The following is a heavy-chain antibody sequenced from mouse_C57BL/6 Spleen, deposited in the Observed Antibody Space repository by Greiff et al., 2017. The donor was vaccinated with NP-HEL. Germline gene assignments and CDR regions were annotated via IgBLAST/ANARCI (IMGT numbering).Heavy chain of an antibody. V-gene: IGHV1-61*01. CDR3: ARRDDGYYYFDY. CDR2: IYPSDSET. D-gene: IGHD2-3*01. CDR1: GYTFTSYW. J-gene: IGHJ2*01. Sequence: VQLQQPGAELVRPGSSVKLSCKASGYTFTSYWMDWVKQRPGQGLEWIGNIYPSDSETHYNQKFKDKATLTVDKSSSTAYMQLSSLTSEDSAVYYGARRDDGYYYFDYWGQGTTLTVSS.